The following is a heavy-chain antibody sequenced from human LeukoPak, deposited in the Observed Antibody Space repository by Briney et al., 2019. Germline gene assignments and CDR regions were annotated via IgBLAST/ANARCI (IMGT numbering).Heavy chain of an antibody. Sequence: GGSLRLSCAASEFTFSSYSMNWVRQAPGKGLEWVSYISSSSSTIYYADSVKGRLTITRDNVKNSLYLQMNSLRAEDTAVYYCARVNPFGWLQGNWFDPWGQGTLVTVSS. CDR2: ISSSSSTI. CDR1: EFTFSSYS. V-gene: IGHV3-48*04. J-gene: IGHJ5*02. D-gene: IGHD5-24*01. CDR3: ARVNPFGWLQGNWFDP.